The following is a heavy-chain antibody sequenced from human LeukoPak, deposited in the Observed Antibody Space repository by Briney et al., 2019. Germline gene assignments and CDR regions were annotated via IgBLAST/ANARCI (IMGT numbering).Heavy chain of an antibody. CDR2: IVPIFGTA. V-gene: IGHV1-69*05. D-gene: IGHD2-21*02. CDR1: GGTFSSYA. CDR3: ARDLAYCGGDCYWYYFDY. J-gene: IGHJ4*02. Sequence: SVKVSCKASGGTFSSYAISWVRQAPGQGLEWMGRIVPIFGTANYAQKFQGRVTITTDESTSTAYMELSSLRSEDTAVYYCARDLAYCGGDCYWYYFDYWGQGTLVTVSS.